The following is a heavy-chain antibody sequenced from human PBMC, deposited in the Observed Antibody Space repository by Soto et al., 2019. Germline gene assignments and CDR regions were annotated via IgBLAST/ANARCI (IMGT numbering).Heavy chain of an antibody. CDR2: IGPSDSYI. J-gene: IGHJ4*02. CDR1: GYTFSTYW. D-gene: IGHD2-2*01. Sequence: GESLKISCRGSGYTFSTYWIAWVRQVPGKGLEWMGRIGPSDSYITYSPSLQGHVTISKDKSITTAYLQWSSLKASDPAIYYFGRHLPLSDALKKGLDYWGQGTPVTVSS. CDR3: GRHLPLSDALKKGLDY. V-gene: IGHV5-10-1*01.